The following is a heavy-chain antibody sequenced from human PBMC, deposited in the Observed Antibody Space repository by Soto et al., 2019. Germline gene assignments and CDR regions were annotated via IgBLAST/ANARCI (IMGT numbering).Heavy chain of an antibody. CDR1: GYTFTSYD. V-gene: IGHV1-8*01. CDR3: ARVRGRWLQQGLGY. J-gene: IGHJ4*02. Sequence: ASVKVSCKASGYTFTSYDINWVRQATGQGLEWMGWMNPNSGNTGYAQKFQGRVTMTRNTSISTAYMELSSLRSEDTAVYYCARVRGRWLQQGLGYWGQGTLVTVSS. D-gene: IGHD5-12*01. CDR2: MNPNSGNT.